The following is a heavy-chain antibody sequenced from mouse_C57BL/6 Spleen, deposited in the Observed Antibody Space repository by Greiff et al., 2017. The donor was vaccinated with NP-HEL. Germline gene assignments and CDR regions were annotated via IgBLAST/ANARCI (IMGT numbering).Heavy chain of an antibody. D-gene: IGHD1-1*01. Sequence: EVQLQQSGPELVKPGASVKISCKASGYTFTDYYMNWVKQSHGKSLEWIGDINPNNGGTSYNQKFKGKATLTVDKSSSTAYMELRSLTSEDSAVYYCARRRGSGLFADWGKGTLVTVSA. CDR1: GYTFTDYY. CDR3: ARRRGSGLFAD. J-gene: IGHJ3*01. CDR2: INPNNGGT. V-gene: IGHV1-26*01.